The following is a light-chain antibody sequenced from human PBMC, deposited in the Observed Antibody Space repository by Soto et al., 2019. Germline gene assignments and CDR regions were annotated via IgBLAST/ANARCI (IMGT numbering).Light chain of an antibody. CDR1: QGISSY. Sequence: AIRMTQSPSSLSASTGDRVTITCRARQGISSYLAWYQQKPGKSHKLLIYAASTLQSEVPSMFSGSGSATDFTLTLSCLQSEDFATYYEQQYDSYPRPFGQGTKVEIK. CDR3: QQYDSYPRP. CDR2: AAS. V-gene: IGKV1-8*01. J-gene: IGKJ1*01.